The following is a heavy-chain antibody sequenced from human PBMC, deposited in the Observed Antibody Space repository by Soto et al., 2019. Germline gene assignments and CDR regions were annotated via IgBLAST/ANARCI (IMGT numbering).Heavy chain of an antibody. D-gene: IGHD6-13*01. V-gene: IGHV4-31*03. Sequence: QVQLQESGPGLVKPSQTLSLTCTVSGGSISSGGYYWSWIRQHPGKGLEWIGYIYYSGSTYYNPSLKSRVSISVDTSKKQFYLQLSSVTGADTAVYYSARLAAAGTKTLDYWGQGTLVTV. CDR3: ARLAAAGTKTLDY. J-gene: IGHJ4*02. CDR1: GGSISSGGYY. CDR2: IYYSGST.